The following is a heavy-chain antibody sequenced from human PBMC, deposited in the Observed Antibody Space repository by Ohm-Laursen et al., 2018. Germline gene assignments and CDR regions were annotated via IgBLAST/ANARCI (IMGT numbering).Heavy chain of an antibody. CDR1: GFTFSTYA. V-gene: IGHV3-23*01. Sequence: LTCAVFGFTFSTYAMSWVRQAPGKGLEWVSAIRGRGGSTYYADSVKGRFTISRDNSENTLYLQMNSLRAEDTAVYYCAKDQPDTAMVTDYYYTMDVWGQGTTVTVSS. J-gene: IGHJ6*02. CDR3: AKDQPDTAMVTDYYYTMDV. CDR2: IRGRGGST. D-gene: IGHD5-18*01.